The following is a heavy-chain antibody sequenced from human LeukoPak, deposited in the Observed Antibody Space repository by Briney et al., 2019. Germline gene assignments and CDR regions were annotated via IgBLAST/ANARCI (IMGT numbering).Heavy chain of an antibody. V-gene: IGHV4-59*01. CDR2: VYDSGAT. D-gene: IGHD5-18*01. J-gene: IGHJ6*02. CDR3: ARGYTAMSRNYYYGMDV. CDR1: GGSISTYY. Sequence: SETLSLTCTVSGGSISTYYWSWVRQPPGKGLEWIGYVYDSGATNYNPSLKSRLTISVDTSKNQFSLKLRSVTAADTAVYYCARGYTAMSRNYYYGMDVWGQGTTVTVSS.